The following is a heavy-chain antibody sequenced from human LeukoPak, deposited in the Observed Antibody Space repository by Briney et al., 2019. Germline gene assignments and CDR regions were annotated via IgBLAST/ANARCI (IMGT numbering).Heavy chain of an antibody. D-gene: IGHD5-24*01. CDR2: IYPGDSDT. CDR3: ARRPDGYNAGDAFDI. CDR1: GYSFTSYW. V-gene: IGHV5-51*01. J-gene: IGHJ3*02. Sequence: GESLKISCKGSGYSFTSYWIGWVRQMPGKGLEWMGIIYPGDSDTRYSPSFQGQVTISADKSISTAYLQWSSLKASDTAMYYCARRPDGYNAGDAFDIWGQGTMVTVSS.